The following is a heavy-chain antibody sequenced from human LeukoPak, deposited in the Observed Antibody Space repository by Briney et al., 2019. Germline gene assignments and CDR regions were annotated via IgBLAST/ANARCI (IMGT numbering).Heavy chain of an antibody. J-gene: IGHJ4*02. V-gene: IGHV4-30-2*01. Sequence: SQTLSLTCAVSGGSISSGGYSWSWIRQPPGKGLEWIGYIYHSGSTYYNPSLKSRVTISVDRSKNQFSLKLSSVTAADTAVYYCARENTIAYYFGYWGQGTLVTVSS. CDR2: IYHSGST. CDR3: ARENTIAYYFGY. CDR1: GGSISSGGYS. D-gene: IGHD3-3*01.